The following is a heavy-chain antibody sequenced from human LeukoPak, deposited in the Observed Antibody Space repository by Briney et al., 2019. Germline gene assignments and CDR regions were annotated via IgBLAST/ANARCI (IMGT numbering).Heavy chain of an antibody. J-gene: IGHJ4*02. CDR3: ARDSERSYYIIRLDY. D-gene: IGHD3-10*01. CDR1: GGSVSNNY. CDR2: IYSSGNT. Sequence: SETLSLTCTVSGGSVSNNYWSWIRQPAGKGLEWIGRIYSSGNTTYNPSLKSRVTISVDTSKNQFSLKLSSVTAADTAVYYCARDSERSYYIIRLDYWGQGTLVTVSS. V-gene: IGHV4-4*07.